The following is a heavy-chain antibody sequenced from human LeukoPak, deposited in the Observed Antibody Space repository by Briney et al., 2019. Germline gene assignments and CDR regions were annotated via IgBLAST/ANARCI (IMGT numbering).Heavy chain of an antibody. J-gene: IGHJ4*02. V-gene: IGHV3-7*01. CDR2: INQGVSDK. Sequence: PGGSRTLACAASGFTFSGHWMSWVRQAPGKGLEGVANINQGVSDKYYVDSVKGRFTISRDNANNLLYLQMNSLRGEGTAVYYCTRDRSRAEDDWGQGTLVTVSS. CDR3: TRDRSRAEDD. CDR1: GFTFSGHW. D-gene: IGHD1-14*01.